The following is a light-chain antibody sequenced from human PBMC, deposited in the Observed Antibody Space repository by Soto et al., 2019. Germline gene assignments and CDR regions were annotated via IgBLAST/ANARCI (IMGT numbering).Light chain of an antibody. J-gene: IGLJ3*02. CDR2: GNN. V-gene: IGLV1-47*02. CDR1: NSNIGTNY. CDR3: ASCDYTQSSPV. Sequence: QSVLTQPPSTSGTPGQRVTISCSGRNSNIGTNYVWWYQQLPGTAPKVLIYGNNQRPSGVPDRLSGSRSGTSASLAISGLRAQDEDSYFCASCDYTQSSPVFSRGTQLTVL.